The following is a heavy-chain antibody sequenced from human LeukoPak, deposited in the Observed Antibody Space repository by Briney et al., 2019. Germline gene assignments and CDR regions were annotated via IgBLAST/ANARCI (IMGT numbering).Heavy chain of an antibody. Sequence: GGSLRLSCAASGFTFSDYTMNWVRQAPGKGLEWVSSIGSVTTYIYYADSLKGRFTISRDNAKNSLYLQMDSLRAEDTAIYFCARAIAGAGPYYFDYWGQGTLVTVSS. CDR2: IGSVTTYI. CDR3: ARAIAGAGPYYFDY. D-gene: IGHD6-13*01. CDR1: GFTFSDYT. J-gene: IGHJ4*02. V-gene: IGHV3-21*01.